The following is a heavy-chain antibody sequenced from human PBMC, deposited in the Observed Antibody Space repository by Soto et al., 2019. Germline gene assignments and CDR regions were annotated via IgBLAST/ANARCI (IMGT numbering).Heavy chain of an antibody. CDR1: GGCFSGYY. CDR3: ARGGSSFRLFWFDP. Sequence: SETLSLTCAVYGGCFSGYYWSWIRQPPGKGLEWIGEINHSGSTNYNPSLKSRVTISVDTSKNQFSLKLSSVTAADTAVYYCARGGSSFRLFWFDPWGQGTLVTVSS. J-gene: IGHJ5*02. D-gene: IGHD6-6*01. CDR2: INHSGST. V-gene: IGHV4-34*01.